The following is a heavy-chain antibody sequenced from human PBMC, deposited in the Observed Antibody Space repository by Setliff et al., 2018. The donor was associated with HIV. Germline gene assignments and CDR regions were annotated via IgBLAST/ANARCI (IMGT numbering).Heavy chain of an antibody. J-gene: IGHJ4*02. D-gene: IGHD3-16*01. V-gene: IGHV3-30*02. CDR1: GFTFSHYG. Sequence: PGGSLRLSCVVSGFTFSHYGMHWVRQAPGKGLEWVTFIWNDGSNKFYGDSVQGRFTISRDNSRNMVFLQMNGLRVEDTAVYYCVKGSLGGRLDSWGQGTLVTVSS. CDR3: VKGSLGGRLDS. CDR2: IWNDGSNK.